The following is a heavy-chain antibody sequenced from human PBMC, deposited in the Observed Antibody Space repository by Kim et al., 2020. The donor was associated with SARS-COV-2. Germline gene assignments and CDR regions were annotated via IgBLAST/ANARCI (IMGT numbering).Heavy chain of an antibody. CDR1: GFTFSSYD. D-gene: IGHD3-10*01. V-gene: IGHV3-13*04. CDR2: IGTAGDT. J-gene: IGHJ4*02. CDR3: ARSPNYGVGREYYFDY. Sequence: GGSLRLSCAASGFTFSSYDMHWVRQATGKGLEWVSAIGTAGDTYYPGSVKGRFTISRENAKNSLYLQMNSLRAGDTAVYYCARSPNYGVGREYYFDYWGQGTLVTVSS.